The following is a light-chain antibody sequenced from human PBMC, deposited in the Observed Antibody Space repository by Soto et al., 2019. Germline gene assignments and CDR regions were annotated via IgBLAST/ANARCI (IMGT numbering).Light chain of an antibody. V-gene: IGLV2-18*02. J-gene: IGLJ1*01. CDR2: DVS. CDR1: SSDVGSYNR. CDR3: SSYTSSSTYV. Sequence: QSALTQPPSVSGSPGQSVTISCTGTSSDVGSYNRVSWYQQPPGTAPKLMIYDVSNRPSGVPDRFSGSKSGNTASLTISGLQAEDEADYYRSSYTSSSTYVFGTGTKLTVL.